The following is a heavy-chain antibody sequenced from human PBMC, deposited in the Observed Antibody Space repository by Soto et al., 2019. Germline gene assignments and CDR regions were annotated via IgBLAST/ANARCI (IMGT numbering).Heavy chain of an antibody. D-gene: IGHD6-13*01. J-gene: IGHJ6*02. Sequence: QVQLVQSGAEVKKPGASVKVSCKASGYTFTSYAMHWVRQAPGQRLEWMGWINAGNGNTKYSQKFQGRVTITRDTSASTGYMELSSLRSEDTAVYYCARTFGQQYYYYYGMDVWGQGTTVTVSS. V-gene: IGHV1-3*01. CDR1: GYTFTSYA. CDR2: INAGNGNT. CDR3: ARTFGQQYYYYYGMDV.